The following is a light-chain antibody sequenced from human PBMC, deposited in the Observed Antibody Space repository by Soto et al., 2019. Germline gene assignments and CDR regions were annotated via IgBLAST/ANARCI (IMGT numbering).Light chain of an antibody. CDR1: QRISSRN. CDR2: GVS. V-gene: IGKV3-20*01. Sequence: EIVLTQSPGTLSLSPRERATLSCRASQRISSRNLAWYQQKPGQAPRLLIYGVSSRATGIPDRFSGSASVTDFTLTINRLEPEDFALYYCQQYSDLPYTFGQGTKLEVK. J-gene: IGKJ2*01. CDR3: QQYSDLPYT.